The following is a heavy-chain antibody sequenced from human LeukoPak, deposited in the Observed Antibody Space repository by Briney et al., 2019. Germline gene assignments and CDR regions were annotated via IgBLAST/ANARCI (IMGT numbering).Heavy chain of an antibody. J-gene: IGHJ6*03. CDR1: GFIFSNYW. D-gene: IGHD3-3*01. V-gene: IGHV3-7*01. CDR3: ARDNGVVHGVYYMDV. CDR2: IKEEVSEM. Sequence: PGGSLRLSWAASGFIFSNYWMTWARQAPGKGLEWVADIKEEVSEMLYVKSVRGRVTISRDNVKMSLFLQMNRLRAEDTAVYYCARDNGVVHGVYYMDVWGKGTTVTVS.